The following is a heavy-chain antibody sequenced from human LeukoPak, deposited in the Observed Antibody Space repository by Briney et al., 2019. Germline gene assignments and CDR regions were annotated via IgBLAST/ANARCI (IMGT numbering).Heavy chain of an antibody. CDR3: ASVPRVYYGMDV. Sequence: GGSLRLSCAASGFTFSSYWMHWVRQAPGKGLVWVSRINSDGSSTSYADSVKGRFTISRDNAKNTLYLQMNSLRAEDTAVYYCASVPRVYYGMDVWGQGTTVTVSS. CDR1: GFTFSSYW. CDR2: INSDGSST. J-gene: IGHJ6*02. D-gene: IGHD3-10*01. V-gene: IGHV3-74*01.